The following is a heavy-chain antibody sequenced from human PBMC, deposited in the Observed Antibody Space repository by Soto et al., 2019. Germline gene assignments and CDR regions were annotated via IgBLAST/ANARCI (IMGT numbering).Heavy chain of an antibody. CDR3: AKDPLDYIAARPSYFDY. J-gene: IGHJ4*02. D-gene: IGHD6-6*01. CDR2: ISGSGGST. Sequence: PGGSLRLSCAASGFTFSSYAMSWIRQAPGKGLEWVSAISGSGGSTYYADSVKGRFTISRDNSKNTLYLQMSSLRAEDTAVYYCAKDPLDYIAARPSYFDYWGQGTLVTVSS. CDR1: GFTFSSYA. V-gene: IGHV3-23*01.